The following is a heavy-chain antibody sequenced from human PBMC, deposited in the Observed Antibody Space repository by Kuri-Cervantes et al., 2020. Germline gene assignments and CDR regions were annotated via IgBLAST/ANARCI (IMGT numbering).Heavy chain of an antibody. Sequence: GESLKISCAASGFTFSSYDMHWVRQATGKGLEWVSAIGTAGDTYYPGSVKGRSTISRENAKNSLYLQMNSLRAGDTAVYYCARDRGLLWFRELWYWGQGTLVTVSS. CDR2: IGTAGDT. CDR3: ARDRGLLWFRELWY. D-gene: IGHD3-10*01. CDR1: GFTFSSYD. J-gene: IGHJ4*02. V-gene: IGHV3-13*01.